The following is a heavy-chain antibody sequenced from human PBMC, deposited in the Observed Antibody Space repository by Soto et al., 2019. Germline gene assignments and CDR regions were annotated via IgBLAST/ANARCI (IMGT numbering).Heavy chain of an antibody. CDR2: ISTSGSTV. D-gene: IGHD2-2*01. CDR1: RFTFSTYE. CDR3: VRYCSTTLCNGVATRTFDY. J-gene: IGHJ4*02. V-gene: IGHV3-48*03. Sequence: PGGSLRLSCVASRFTFSTYEMNWVRQAPGKGLEWVSYISTSGSTVYYADSVKGRFTISRDNTRNSLYLQMNSLRDEDTALYYCVRYCSTTLCNGVATRTFDYWGQGTLATVSS.